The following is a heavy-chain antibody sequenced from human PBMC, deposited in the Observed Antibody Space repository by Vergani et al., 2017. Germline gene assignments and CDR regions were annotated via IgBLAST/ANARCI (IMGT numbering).Heavy chain of an antibody. V-gene: IGHV1-69*18. Sequence: QVQLVQSGAEVKKPGSSVKVSCKASGGTFSSYAISWVRQAPGQGLEWMGRIIPIFGTANYAQKFQGRVTITADESTSTAYMELSRLRSEDTAVYYCAREIRGWYSVDRADWFDPWGQGTLVTVSS. J-gene: IGHJ5*02. D-gene: IGHD6-19*01. CDR2: IIPIFGTA. CDR3: AREIRGWYSVDRADWFDP. CDR1: GGTFSSYA.